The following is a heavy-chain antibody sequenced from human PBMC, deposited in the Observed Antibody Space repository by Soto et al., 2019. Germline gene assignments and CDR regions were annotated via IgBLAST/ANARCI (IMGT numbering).Heavy chain of an antibody. D-gene: IGHD1-7*01. CDR1: GYTFTTYA. CDR2: INAANGNT. CDR3: GRSGVRDTMEILKTAMAV. V-gene: IGHV1-3*01. J-gene: IGHJ6*02. Sequence: QVQLVQSGAEVKKPGASVQVSCKASGYTFTTYALHWVRQARGERLEWMGWINAANGNTKYSKKFQGRVTITRDTSASPTYMQLSSLTSEDTAVYYCGRSGVRDTMEILKTAMAVWGQGTTVTV.